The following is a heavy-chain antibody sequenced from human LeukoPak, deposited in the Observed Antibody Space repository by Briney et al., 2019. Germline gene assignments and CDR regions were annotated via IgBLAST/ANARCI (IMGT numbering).Heavy chain of an antibody. D-gene: IGHD5-18*01. CDR1: GFTFSSYA. CDR3: TASPHPFDY. V-gene: IGHV3-23*01. Sequence: GGSLRLSCAASGFTFSSYATSWVRQAPGKGLEWVSAISGSGGRTYYADSVKGRFTISRDNSRNTLYLQMNSLRAEDTAVYYCTASPHPFDYWGQGTLVTVSS. CDR2: ISGSGGRT. J-gene: IGHJ4*02.